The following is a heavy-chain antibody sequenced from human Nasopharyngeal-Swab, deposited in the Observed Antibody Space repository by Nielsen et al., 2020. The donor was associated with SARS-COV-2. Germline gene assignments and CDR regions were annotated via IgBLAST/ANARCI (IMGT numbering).Heavy chain of an antibody. V-gene: IGHV3-7*01. CDR1: GFTFSSLW. Sequence: GGSLRLSCAASGFTFSSLWLSWVRQVPGKGLERVADIKPDGSEKFYVDSVKGRFTISRDNAKNSMSLQMNSLRVEDTAVYYCARDWSRAFDVWGQGTMVTVSS. CDR3: ARDWSRAFDV. CDR2: IKPDGSEK. J-gene: IGHJ3*01.